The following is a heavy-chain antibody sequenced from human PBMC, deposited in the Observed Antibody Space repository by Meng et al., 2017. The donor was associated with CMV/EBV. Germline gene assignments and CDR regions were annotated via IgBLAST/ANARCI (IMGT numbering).Heavy chain of an antibody. CDR1: GFTVSSNY. D-gene: IGHD6-25*01. CDR2: IYSGGST. Sequence: GESLKISCAASGFTVSSNYMSWVRQAPGKGLEWVSVIYSGGSTYYADSVKGRFTISRDNSKNTLYLQMNSLRAEDTAVYYCATSGGYYYYGMDVWGPGTTVTVSS. CDR3: ATSGGYYYYGMDV. V-gene: IGHV3-53*01. J-gene: IGHJ6*02.